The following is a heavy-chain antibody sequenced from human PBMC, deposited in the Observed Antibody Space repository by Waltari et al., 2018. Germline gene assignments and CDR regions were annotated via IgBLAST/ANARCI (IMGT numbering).Heavy chain of an antibody. V-gene: IGHV3-48*03. D-gene: IGHD1-26*01. Sequence: EVQLVESGGGLVQPGGSLRLPCAAYGFIFSHYARNWVRQTPGKGLEWVSYVSVSGKTMYNVDSVKGRFTISRDNAKNSLHLQMNSLRAEYTAVYYCARAYSGSYYRYFEYWGQGALVTVSS. J-gene: IGHJ1*01. CDR1: GFIFSHYA. CDR3: ARAYSGSYYRYFEY. CDR2: VSVSGKTM.